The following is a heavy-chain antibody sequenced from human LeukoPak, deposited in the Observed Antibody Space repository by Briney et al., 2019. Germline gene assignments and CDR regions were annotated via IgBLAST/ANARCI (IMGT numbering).Heavy chain of an antibody. CDR3: TTGTDGYNIFFDY. Sequence: GGSLRLSCAASGFTFSNAWMSWVRQAPGKGLEWVGRIKSKADGGKTDSAAPVRVRFTISRDDSKNTLFLQMNSLKTEDTAVYFCTTGTDGYNIFFDYWGQGTLVTVSS. CDR2: IKSKADGGKT. D-gene: IGHD5-24*01. CDR1: GFTFSNAW. V-gene: IGHV3-15*01. J-gene: IGHJ4*02.